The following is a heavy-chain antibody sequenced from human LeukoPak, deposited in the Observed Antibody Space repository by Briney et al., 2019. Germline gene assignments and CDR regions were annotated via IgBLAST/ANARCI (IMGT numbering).Heavy chain of an antibody. CDR3: ARDSGSSGWYNYYYYYHMDV. D-gene: IGHD6-19*01. CDR1: GGSISSYY. Sequence: SETLSLTCTVSGGSISSYYWSWIRQPPGKGLEWIGYIYYSGSTNYNPSLKSRVTISVDTSKNQFSLKLSSVTAADTAVYYCARDSGSSGWYNYYYYYHMDVWGKGTTVTVSS. V-gene: IGHV4-59*01. J-gene: IGHJ6*03. CDR2: IYYSGST.